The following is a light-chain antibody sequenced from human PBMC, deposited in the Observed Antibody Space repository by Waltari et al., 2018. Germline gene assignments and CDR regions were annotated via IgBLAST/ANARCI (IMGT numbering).Light chain of an antibody. CDR1: QSIGNNY. Sequence: EIVLTQSPGTLSLSPGERATLVCRASQSIGNNYLAWYQHKPGQAPRPLIYAASTRATAIPDRFSGSGSGTDFTFTISRLEPEDFAVYFCQQYYSSRTFGQGTKVEIK. J-gene: IGKJ1*01. V-gene: IGKV3-20*01. CDR2: AAS. CDR3: QQYYSSRT.